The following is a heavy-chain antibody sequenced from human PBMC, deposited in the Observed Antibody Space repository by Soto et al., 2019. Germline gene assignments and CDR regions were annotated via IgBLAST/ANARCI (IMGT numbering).Heavy chain of an antibody. CDR2: ISSSSSTI. CDR1: GFTFSSYS. J-gene: IGHJ4*02. V-gene: IGHV3-48*01. D-gene: IGHD3-9*01. CDR3: AKGGYDILTGYYEIYFDY. Sequence: QPGGSLRLSCAASGFTFSSYSMNWVRQAPGKGLEWVSYISSSSSTIYYADSVKGRFTISRDNAKNSLYLQMNSLRAEDTAVYYCAKGGYDILTGYYEIYFDYWGQGTLVTVSS.